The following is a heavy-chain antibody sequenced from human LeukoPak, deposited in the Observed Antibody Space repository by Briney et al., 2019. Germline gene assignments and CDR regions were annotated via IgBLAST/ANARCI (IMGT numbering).Heavy chain of an antibody. CDR2: IIPIFGTA. D-gene: IGHD3-10*01. V-gene: IGHV1-69*06. CDR3: ARHIVGALWFGELYDY. J-gene: IGHJ4*02. CDR1: GGTFSSYA. Sequence: GASVKVSCKASGGTFSSYAISWVRQAPGQGLEWMGGIIPIFGTANYAQKFQGRVTITADKSTSTAYMELSSLRSEDTAVYYCARHIVGALWFGELYDYWGQGTLVTVSS.